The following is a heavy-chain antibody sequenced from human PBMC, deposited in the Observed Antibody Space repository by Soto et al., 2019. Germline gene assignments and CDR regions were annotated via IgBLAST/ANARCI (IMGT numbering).Heavy chain of an antibody. CDR3: ARHVGLVVPALGNYYYYMDV. CDR2: IYPGDSDT. Sequence: GESLKISCKGSGYSFTSYWIGWVRQMPGKSLEWMGIIYPGDSDTRYSPSFQGQVTISADKSISTAYLQWSSLKASDTAMYYCARHVGLVVPALGNYYYYMDVWGKGTTVTVSS. V-gene: IGHV5-51*01. CDR1: GYSFTSYW. J-gene: IGHJ6*03. D-gene: IGHD2-2*01.